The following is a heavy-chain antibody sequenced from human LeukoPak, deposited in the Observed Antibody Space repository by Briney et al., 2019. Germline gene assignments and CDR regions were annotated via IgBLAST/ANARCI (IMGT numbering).Heavy chain of an antibody. J-gene: IGHJ4*02. D-gene: IGHD3-10*01. Sequence: QTGGSVRLSCAASGFTFSSYWMHWVRHAPGKGLVWVPRINTDGSSTSYADSVKGRFTISRDNAKNTLYLQMNSLRAEDTAVYYCARGSSAGNYWGQGTLVTVSS. CDR2: INTDGSST. CDR3: ARGSSAGNY. V-gene: IGHV3-74*01. CDR1: GFTFSSYW.